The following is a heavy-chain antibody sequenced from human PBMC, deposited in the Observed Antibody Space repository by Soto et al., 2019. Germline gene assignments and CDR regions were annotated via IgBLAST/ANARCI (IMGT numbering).Heavy chain of an antibody. V-gene: IGHV4-61*01. CDR1: GVPVNSGSYY. CDR2: VYYSGST. Sequence: SETLSLTCTVSGVPVNSGSYYWSWIRQPPGKELEWIGYVYYSGSTNYNPPLKGRVTISLDTSKNQFSLQLTSVTAADTAVYHCTRDLDYWGQGTLVTVSS. CDR3: TRDLDY. J-gene: IGHJ4*02.